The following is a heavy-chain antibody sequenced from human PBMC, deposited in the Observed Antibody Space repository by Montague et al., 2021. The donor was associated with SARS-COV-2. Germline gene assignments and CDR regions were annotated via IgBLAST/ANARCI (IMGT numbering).Heavy chain of an antibody. CDR3: ARGMIRGVTTPFDY. D-gene: IGHD3-10*01. Sequence: IYYGGTTYYNPSLQSRGTLSVDTSKNHLSLRLSSVNAADTAVYFCARGMIRGVTTPFDYWGQGSQVTVSS. CDR2: IYYGGTT. J-gene: IGHJ4*02. V-gene: IGHV4-39*02.